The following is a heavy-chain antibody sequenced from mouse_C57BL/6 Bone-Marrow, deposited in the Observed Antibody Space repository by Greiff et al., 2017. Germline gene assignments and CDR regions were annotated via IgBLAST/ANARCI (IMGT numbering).Heavy chain of an antibody. Sequence: EVKLVESGEGLVKPGGSLKLSCAASGFTFSSYAMSWVRQTPEQRLEWVAYISSGGDYIYYADTVKGRFTISRDNARNTLYLQMSSLKSEDTAMYYCTRDRKGGVFDYWGQGTTLTVSS. CDR1: GFTFSSYA. D-gene: IGHD1-1*02. V-gene: IGHV5-9-1*02. J-gene: IGHJ2*01. CDR2: ISSGGDYI. CDR3: TRDRKGGVFDY.